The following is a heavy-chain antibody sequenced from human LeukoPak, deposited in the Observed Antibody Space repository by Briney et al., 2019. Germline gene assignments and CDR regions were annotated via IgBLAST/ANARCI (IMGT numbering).Heavy chain of an antibody. J-gene: IGHJ4*02. D-gene: IGHD3-10*01. CDR3: AKDAQGGSGSYSWGTFDY. Sequence: GGSLRLSCAASGFTFSSYAMSWVRQAPGKGLEWVSAISGSGGSTYYADSVKGRFTISRDNSKNTLYLQMNTLRAEDTAVYYCAKDAQGGSGSYSWGTFDYWGQGTLVTVSS. V-gene: IGHV3-23*01. CDR2: ISGSGGST. CDR1: GFTFSSYA.